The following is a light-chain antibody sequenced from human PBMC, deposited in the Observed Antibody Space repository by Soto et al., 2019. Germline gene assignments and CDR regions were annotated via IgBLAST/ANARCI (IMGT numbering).Light chain of an antibody. CDR2: GAS. Sequence: EIVLAQSRSSASLSPGGRATFPCTASQTVTSNFLAWYQEKPGQAPRLLIYGASSRATGIPDRFSGSGSGTDFTLTISRLEPEDFAVYYCRQYGRSLGFAFGGGTKVDIK. J-gene: IGKJ4*01. CDR3: RQYGRSLGFA. CDR1: QTVTSNF. V-gene: IGKV3-20*01.